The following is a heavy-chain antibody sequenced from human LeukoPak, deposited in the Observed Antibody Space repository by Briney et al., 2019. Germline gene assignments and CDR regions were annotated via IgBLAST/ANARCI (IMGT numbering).Heavy chain of an antibody. J-gene: IGHJ5*02. D-gene: IGHD1-20*01. CDR3: ASVAGITGRNWFDP. V-gene: IGHV1-18*01. CDR1: GYTFTSYG. CDR2: ISAYNGNT. Sequence: ASVKVSCKASGYTFTSYGISWVRQAPGQGLEWMGWISAYNGNTNYAQKLQGRVTMTTDTSTSAAYMELRSLRSDDTAVYYCASVAGITGRNWFDPWGQGTLVTVSS.